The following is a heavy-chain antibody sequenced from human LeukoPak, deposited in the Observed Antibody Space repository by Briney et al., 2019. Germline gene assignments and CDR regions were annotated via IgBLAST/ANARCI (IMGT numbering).Heavy chain of an antibody. CDR3: ARQVGYCSSTSCYTGISLVDY. V-gene: IGHV4-39*01. CDR2: IYYSGST. D-gene: IGHD2-2*02. Sequence: PSETLSLTCTVSGGSISSSSYYWGWIRQPPGKGLEWVGSIYYSGSTYYNPSLKSRVTISVDTSKNQFSLKLSSVTAADTAVYYCARQVGYCSSTSCYTGISLVDYWGQGTLVTVSS. J-gene: IGHJ4*02. CDR1: GGSISSSSYY.